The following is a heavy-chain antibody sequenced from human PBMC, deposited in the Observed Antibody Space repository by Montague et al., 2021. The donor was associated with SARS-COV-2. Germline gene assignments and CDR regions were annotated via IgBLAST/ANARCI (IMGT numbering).Heavy chain of an antibody. D-gene: IGHD1-7*01. J-gene: IGHJ4*02. CDR1: GDSITNTRYF. Sequence: SETLFLTCNVSGDSITNTRYFWGWIRQPPGKALEWIGSIYHNGKTYYNPSLERRALLSIDTSKNQFSLRLSSVIASDTAVYYCAVELNYFFDYWGQGFLVSVSS. CDR2: IYHNGKT. CDR3: AVELNYFFDY. V-gene: IGHV4-39*01.